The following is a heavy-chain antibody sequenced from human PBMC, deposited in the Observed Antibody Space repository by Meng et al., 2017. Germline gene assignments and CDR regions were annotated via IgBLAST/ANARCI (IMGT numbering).Heavy chain of an antibody. CDR2: INPNSGGT. J-gene: IGHJ4*02. Sequence: QVQRVQAGAEVKKPGASVKVSCKASGYTFTGYYMHWVRQAPGQGLEWMGRINPNSGGTNYAQKFQGRVTMTRDTSISTAYMELSRLRSDDTAVYYCASELNTYGSGSYAYWGQGTLVTVSS. CDR1: GYTFTGYY. CDR3: ASELNTYGSGSYAY. D-gene: IGHD3-10*01. V-gene: IGHV1-2*06.